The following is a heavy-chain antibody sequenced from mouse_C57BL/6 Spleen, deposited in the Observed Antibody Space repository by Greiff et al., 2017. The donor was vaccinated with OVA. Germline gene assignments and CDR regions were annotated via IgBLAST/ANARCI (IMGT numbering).Heavy chain of an antibody. CDR3: ARYTVAEGYFDY. D-gene: IGHD1-1*01. CDR2: INPSSGYT. CDR1: GYTFTSYT. J-gene: IGHJ2*01. Sequence: QVQLQQSGAELARPGASVKMSCKASGYTFTSYTMHWVKQRPGQGLEWIGYINPSSGYTKYNQKFKDKATLTADKSSSTAYMQLSSLTSEDSAVYYCARYTVAEGYFDYWGQGTTLTVSS. V-gene: IGHV1-4*01.